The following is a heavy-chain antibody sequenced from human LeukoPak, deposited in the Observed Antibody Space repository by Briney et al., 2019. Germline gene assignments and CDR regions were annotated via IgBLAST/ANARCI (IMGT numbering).Heavy chain of an antibody. D-gene: IGHD7-27*01. CDR2: INPSGGST. Sequence: HGASVKVSCKASGYTFTGYYMHWVRQAPGQGLEWMGIINPSGGSTSYAQKFRGRATMTRDTSTSTVYMELSSLRSEDTAVYYCARDLIDWGLGYWGQGTLVTVSS. CDR3: ARDLIDWGLGY. CDR1: GYTFTGYY. V-gene: IGHV1-46*01. J-gene: IGHJ4*02.